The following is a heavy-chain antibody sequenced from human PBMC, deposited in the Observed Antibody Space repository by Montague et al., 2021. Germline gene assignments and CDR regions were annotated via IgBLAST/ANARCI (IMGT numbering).Heavy chain of an antibody. D-gene: IGHD2-21*01. Sequence: SETLSLTCNVSGEPMRDYYCSWIRQSPGKGLEWIGYIFGTGDTTYNPSLSRRVTISIDTSKNQFFLELTSVTAADTAVYYCVRRDNMGGAFLDHWGQGRPVTVSS. CDR1: GEPMRDYY. J-gene: IGHJ4*02. V-gene: IGHV4-4*08. CDR3: VRRDNMGGAFLDH. CDR2: IFGTGDT.